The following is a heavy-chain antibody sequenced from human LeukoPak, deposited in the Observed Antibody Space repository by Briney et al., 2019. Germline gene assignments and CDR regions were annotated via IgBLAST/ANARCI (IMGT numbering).Heavy chain of an antibody. Sequence: GGSLRLACAASGLTFSRCWMSWVRQAPGKGLEWVADINQDGSGKYYVDSVKGRFTVSRDNAKNSLYLQMNSLRAEDTAVYYCARDPDHGALDSWGKGTPVTVSS. CDR1: GLTFSRCW. CDR2: INQDGSGK. CDR3: ARDPDHGALDS. J-gene: IGHJ4*02. V-gene: IGHV3-7*01. D-gene: IGHD4-17*01.